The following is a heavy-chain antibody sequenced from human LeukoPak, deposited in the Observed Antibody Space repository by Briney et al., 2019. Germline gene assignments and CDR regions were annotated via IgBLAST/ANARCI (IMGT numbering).Heavy chain of an antibody. Sequence: GGSLRLSCTASGFTLSNYYIHWVRQALGKGPVWVARITSDGSGTNYADSVKGRFTISRDNAKNTVYLQMNRLRAEDTAVYYCATNPRTDFDIWGQGTMVTVSS. V-gene: IGHV3-74*01. D-gene: IGHD1-1*01. CDR1: GFTLSNYY. CDR2: ITSDGSGT. CDR3: ATNPRTDFDI. J-gene: IGHJ3*02.